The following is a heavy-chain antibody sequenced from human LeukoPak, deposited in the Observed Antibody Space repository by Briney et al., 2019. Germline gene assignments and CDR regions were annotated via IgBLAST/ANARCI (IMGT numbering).Heavy chain of an antibody. V-gene: IGHV3-73*01. CDR2: IRSKANNYAT. J-gene: IGHJ4*02. CDR1: GFTFSGSV. CDR3: SRLFTYSSGANFDY. D-gene: IGHD5-18*01. Sequence: GGSLRLSCATSGFTFSGSVVHWVRQASGKGLEWVGRIRSKANNYATTYAASVKGRFTISRDDSKNTACLQMNSLKTEDTAVYYCSRLFTYSSGANFDYWGRGTLVTVSS.